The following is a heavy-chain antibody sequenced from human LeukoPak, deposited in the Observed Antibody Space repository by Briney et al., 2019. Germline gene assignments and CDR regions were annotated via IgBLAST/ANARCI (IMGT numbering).Heavy chain of an antibody. CDR2: IYTSGST. Sequence: SETLSLTCTVSGGSISSYYWSWIRQPAGKGLEWIGRIYTSGSTNYNPSLKSRVTMSVDTSKNQFSLKLSSVTAADTAVYYCARDYYDSSGYPHYFDYWGQGTLVTVSS. D-gene: IGHD3-22*01. J-gene: IGHJ4*02. CDR1: GGSISSYY. V-gene: IGHV4-4*07. CDR3: ARDYYDSSGYPHYFDY.